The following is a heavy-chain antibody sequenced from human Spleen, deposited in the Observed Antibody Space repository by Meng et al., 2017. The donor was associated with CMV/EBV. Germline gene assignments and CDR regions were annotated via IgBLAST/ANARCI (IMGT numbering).Heavy chain of an antibody. CDR2: TYYRSKWYN. J-gene: IGHJ6*02. V-gene: IGHV6-1*01. Sequence: SETLSLTCAISGDSVSSISAAWNWIRQSPSRGLEWLGRTYYRSKWYNDYAVSVKSRITLTPDTSKNQFSLQLDSVTPEDTAVYYCVRDEAYYSYGVDIWGQGTTVTVSS. CDR1: GDSVSSISAA. CDR3: VRDEAYYSYGVDI.